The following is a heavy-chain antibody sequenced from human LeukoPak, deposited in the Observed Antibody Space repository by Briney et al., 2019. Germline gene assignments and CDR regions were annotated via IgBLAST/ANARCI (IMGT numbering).Heavy chain of an antibody. CDR2: ISSSGSTI. CDR3: ARDGRGYDLSIPLDV. CDR1: GFTFSSYE. D-gene: IGHD5-12*01. Sequence: PPGGSLRLSCAASGFTFSSYEMNWVRQAPGKGLEWVSYISSSGSTIYYADSVKGRFTISRDNAKNSLYLQMNSLRAEDTAVYYCARDGRGYDLSIPLDVWGKGTTVTVSS. V-gene: IGHV3-48*03. J-gene: IGHJ6*04.